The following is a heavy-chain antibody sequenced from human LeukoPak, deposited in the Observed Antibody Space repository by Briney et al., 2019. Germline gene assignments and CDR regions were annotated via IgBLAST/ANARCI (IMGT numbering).Heavy chain of an antibody. CDR1: GGSFSGYY. D-gene: IGHD3/OR15-3a*01. CDR2: INHSGST. CDR3: ARRGTYYYMDV. Sequence: PSETLSLTCAVYGGSFSGYYWSWIRQPPGKGLEWIGEINHSGSTNYNPSLKSRVTISVDTSKNQFSLKLSSMTAADTAVYYCARRGTYYYMDVWGKGTTVTISS. V-gene: IGHV4-34*01. J-gene: IGHJ6*03.